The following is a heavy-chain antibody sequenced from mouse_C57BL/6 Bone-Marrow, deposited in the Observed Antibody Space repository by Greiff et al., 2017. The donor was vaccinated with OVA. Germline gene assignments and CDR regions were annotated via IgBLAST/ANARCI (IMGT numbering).Heavy chain of an antibody. Sequence: QVQLQHPGAELVRPGSSVKLSCKASGYTFTSYWMDWVKQRPGQGLEWIGNIYPSDSETHYNQKFKDKATLTVDKSSSTAYMQLSSLTSEDSAVYYCANLLLAMDYWGQGTSVTVSS. CDR2: IYPSDSET. CDR1: GYTFTSYW. J-gene: IGHJ4*01. CDR3: ANLLLAMDY. V-gene: IGHV1-61*01.